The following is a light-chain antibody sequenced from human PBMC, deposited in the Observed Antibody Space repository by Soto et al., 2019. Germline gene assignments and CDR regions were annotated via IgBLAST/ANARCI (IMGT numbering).Light chain of an antibody. Sequence: ILLTQSPSSLSASVGDRVTITCRASQGIDTSLAWYQQKPGKAPKLLIYAPSNFQSGVPSRFSGSGSGTHFTLTISSLQPEDFATYYCQQYTSFSWTFGQGTKVDIK. V-gene: IGKV1-9*01. J-gene: IGKJ1*01. CDR3: QQYTSFSWT. CDR1: QGIDTS. CDR2: APS.